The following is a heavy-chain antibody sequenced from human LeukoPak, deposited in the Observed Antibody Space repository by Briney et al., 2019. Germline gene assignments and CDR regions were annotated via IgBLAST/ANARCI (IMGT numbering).Heavy chain of an antibody. CDR2: IYGSGST. CDR3: ARELNYDFWSGYRVSPAGAFDI. Sequence: SETLSLTCSVSGDSISNYYWSWIRQPAGKGLEWIGRIYGSGSTYYNPSLKSRVTISVDTSKNQFSLKLSSVTAADTAVYYCARELNYDFWSGYRVSPAGAFDIWGQGTMVTVSS. CDR1: GDSISNYY. D-gene: IGHD3-3*01. J-gene: IGHJ3*02. V-gene: IGHV4-4*07.